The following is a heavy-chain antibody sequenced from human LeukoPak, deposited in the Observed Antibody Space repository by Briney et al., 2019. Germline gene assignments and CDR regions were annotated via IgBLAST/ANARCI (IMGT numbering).Heavy chain of an antibody. V-gene: IGHV3-30*18. D-gene: IGHD4-17*01. CDR2: ISYDGSNK. CDR1: GFTFSSYG. J-gene: IGHJ4*02. Sequence: GGSLRLSWTASGFTFSSYGMHWVRQAPGKGLEWVADISYDGSNKYYADFLNGRFTISRYNSKHTLYPQMNSPRAEDTPGYYCAKAGLPATVVEGGFDYWGQGPLVSVSS. CDR3: AKAGLPATVVEGGFDY.